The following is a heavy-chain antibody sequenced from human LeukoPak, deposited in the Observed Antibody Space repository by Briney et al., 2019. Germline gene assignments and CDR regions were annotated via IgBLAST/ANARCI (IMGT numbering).Heavy chain of an antibody. J-gene: IGHJ6*03. Sequence: SETLSLTCAVPGGSISGSSYYWGWIRQPPGTKLEWIVSICSSGSTYYNPSLKSRVTMSVDTSKNQFSLKLSSVTAADTALYYCARGHLYSNYYMDVWGKGTTVTISS. CDR3: ARGHLYSNYYMDV. CDR1: GGSISGSSYY. V-gene: IGHV4-39*07. CDR2: ICSSGST. D-gene: IGHD6-13*01.